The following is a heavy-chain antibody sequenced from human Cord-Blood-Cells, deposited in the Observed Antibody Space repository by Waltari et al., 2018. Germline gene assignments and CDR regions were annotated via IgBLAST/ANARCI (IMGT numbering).Heavy chain of an antibody. V-gene: IGHV1-18*01. CDR3: ARDRCENDYIWGSYRYWFDP. Sequence: QVQLVQSGAEVKKPGASVKVSCKASGYTFTSYGISWVRQAPGQGLAWMGWISAYNGNTNYAQKLQGRVTMTTDTSTSTAYMELRSLRSDDTAVYYCARDRCENDYIWGSYRYWFDPWGQGTLVTVSS. CDR2: ISAYNGNT. CDR1: GYTFTSYG. J-gene: IGHJ5*02. D-gene: IGHD3-16*02.